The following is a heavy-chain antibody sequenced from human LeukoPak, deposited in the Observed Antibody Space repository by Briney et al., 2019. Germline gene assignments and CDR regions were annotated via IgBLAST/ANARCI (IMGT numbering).Heavy chain of an antibody. CDR3: AKTGDYFDSTDYYRPDAFDI. CDR1: GITFRIYA. J-gene: IGHJ3*02. D-gene: IGHD3-22*01. CDR2: ISGSGSMT. V-gene: IGHV3-23*01. Sequence: GGSLRLSCAGSGITFRIYAMTWVRQAPGKGLEWVSAISGSGSMTYYADSVKGRFTISRDKSNNTLYLQMDSLRAEDTALYYCAKTGDYFDSTDYYRPDAFDIWGQGTMVTVSS.